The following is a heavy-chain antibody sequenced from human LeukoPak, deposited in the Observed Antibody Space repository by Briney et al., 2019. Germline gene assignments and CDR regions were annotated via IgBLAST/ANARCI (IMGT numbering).Heavy chain of an antibody. CDR2: ISSSGSTI. Sequence: PGGSLRLSCAASGFTFSDYYMSWIRQAPGKGLEWVSHISSSGSTIYYADSVKGRFTISRDNAKNSLYLQMNSLRAEDTAVYYCARDVSDYYDSSGYYYYYYGMDVWGQGTTVTVSS. D-gene: IGHD3-22*01. CDR3: ARDVSDYYDSSGYYYYYYGMDV. CDR1: GFTFSDYY. J-gene: IGHJ6*02. V-gene: IGHV3-11*01.